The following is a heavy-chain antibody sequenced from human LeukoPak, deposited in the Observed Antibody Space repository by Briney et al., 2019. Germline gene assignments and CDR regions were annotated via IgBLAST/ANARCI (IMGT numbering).Heavy chain of an antibody. J-gene: IGHJ4*02. Sequence: PGRSLRLSCAASGFTLSSYGMHWVRQAPGKGLEWVAVIWYDGSNKYYADSVKGRFTISRDNSKNTLYLQMNSLRAEDTAVYYCARGYGYDILTGYYMGLRYWGQGTLVTVSS. V-gene: IGHV3-33*01. D-gene: IGHD3-9*01. CDR2: IWYDGSNK. CDR1: GFTLSSYG. CDR3: ARGYGYDILTGYYMGLRY.